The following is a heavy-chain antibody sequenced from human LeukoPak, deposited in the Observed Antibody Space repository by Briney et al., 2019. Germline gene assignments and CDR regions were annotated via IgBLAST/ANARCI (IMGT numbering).Heavy chain of an antibody. Sequence: SETLSLTCTVSGYSISSSYYWGWIRQPPGKGLEWIGSIYYSGSTYYNPSLKSRVTISVDTSKNQFSLKLSSVTAADTAVYYCARSQRVIAVAGTGFDPWGQGTLVTVSS. CDR2: IYYSGST. D-gene: IGHD6-19*01. CDR3: ARSQRVIAVAGTGFDP. V-gene: IGHV4-38-2*02. J-gene: IGHJ5*02. CDR1: GYSISSSYY.